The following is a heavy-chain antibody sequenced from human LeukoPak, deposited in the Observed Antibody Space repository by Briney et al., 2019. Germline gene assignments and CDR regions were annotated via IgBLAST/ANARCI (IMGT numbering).Heavy chain of an antibody. V-gene: IGHV3-21*01. CDR3: AELGITMIGGV. J-gene: IGHJ6*04. D-gene: IGHD3-10*02. CDR1: GFTFSSYS. CDR2: ISSSSSYI. Sequence: PGGSLRLSCAAPGFTFSSYSMNWVRQAPGKGLEWVSSISSSSSYIYYADSVKGRFTISRDNAKNSLYLQMNSLRAEDTAVYYCAELGITMIGGVWGKGTTVTISS.